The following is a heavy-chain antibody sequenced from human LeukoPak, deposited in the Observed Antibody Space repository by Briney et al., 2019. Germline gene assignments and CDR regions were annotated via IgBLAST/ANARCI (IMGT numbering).Heavy chain of an antibody. Sequence: ASVKVSFKASGYMFTDYHMHWVRQAPGQGLEWMGWINPNTGGTNYAQSFQGRVAMTRDTSITTSYMELSSLMSDDTALYYCARGGHGHTQNDYWGQGTLVTVSS. CDR3: ARGGHGHTQNDY. D-gene: IGHD5-24*01. V-gene: IGHV1-2*02. CDR1: GYMFTDYH. CDR2: INPNTGGT. J-gene: IGHJ4*02.